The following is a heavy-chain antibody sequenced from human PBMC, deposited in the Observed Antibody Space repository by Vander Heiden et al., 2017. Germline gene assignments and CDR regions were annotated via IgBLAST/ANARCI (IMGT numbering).Heavy chain of an antibody. Sequence: QVQLVASGGGLVKPGGSMRLFCAASGFTFSEYYMSWIRQAPGKGLEWVSYISSSGFTIYYADSVKGRFTISRDNAKNSLYLQMNSLRAEDTAVYYCARDGAYSGGYYVDYWGQGTLLTVSS. J-gene: IGHJ4*02. V-gene: IGHV3-11*01. D-gene: IGHD1-26*01. CDR2: ISSSGFTI. CDR1: GFTFSEYY. CDR3: ARDGAYSGGYYVDY.